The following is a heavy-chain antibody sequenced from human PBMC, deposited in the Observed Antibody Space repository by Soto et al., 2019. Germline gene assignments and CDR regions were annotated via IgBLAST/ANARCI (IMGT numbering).Heavy chain of an antibody. CDR2: IYPGNSDT. V-gene: IGHV5-51*01. CDR3: ARTPYSTGSKFDY. D-gene: IGHD6-19*01. Sequence: EVQQVQSGAEVKKPGESLKISCKGSEYSFTTHWIGWVRQTPGKGLEWMGVIYPGNSDTTYSPSFQGQVTISVDKSIRTAYLQWSSLKASDTAIYYCARTPYSTGSKFDYWGQGTLVTVSS. CDR1: EYSFTTHW. J-gene: IGHJ4*02.